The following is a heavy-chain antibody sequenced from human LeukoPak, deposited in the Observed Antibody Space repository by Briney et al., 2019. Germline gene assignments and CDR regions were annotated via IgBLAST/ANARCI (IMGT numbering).Heavy chain of an antibody. CDR2: INPSGGST. CDR3: AREENCGGDCNKFDY. CDR1: VYTFTSYY. D-gene: IGHD2-21*02. Sequence: ASVKVSCKASVYTFTSYYMHWVRQAPGQGLEWMGIINPSGGSTSYAQKFQGRVTMTRDTSTSTVYMELSRLRSEDTAVYYCAREENCGGDCNKFDYWGQGTLVTVSS. V-gene: IGHV1-46*01. J-gene: IGHJ4*02.